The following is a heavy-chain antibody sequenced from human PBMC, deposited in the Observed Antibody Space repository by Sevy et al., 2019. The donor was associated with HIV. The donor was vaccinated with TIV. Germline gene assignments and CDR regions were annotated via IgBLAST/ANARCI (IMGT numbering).Heavy chain of an antibody. CDR3: ARDEVGGSYWEFDY. CDR2: FSIRSVYI. V-gene: IGHV3-21*01. CDR1: GFTFSAYS. J-gene: IGHJ4*02. Sequence: GGSLRLSCAASGFTFSAYSINGVPQAQGRGLEGVSSFSIRSVYIYYADSVKGRFTISRDNAKNSLYLQMNSLRAEDTAVYYCARDEVGGSYWEFDYWGQGTLVTVSS. D-gene: IGHD1-26*01.